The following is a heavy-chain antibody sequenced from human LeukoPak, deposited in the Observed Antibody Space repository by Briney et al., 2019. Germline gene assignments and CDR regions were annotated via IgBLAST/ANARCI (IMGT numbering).Heavy chain of an antibody. CDR3: GREIGAAFDP. CDR2: TYYRSKRFN. J-gene: IGHJ5*02. D-gene: IGHD6-13*01. V-gene: IGHV6-1*01. Sequence: SQTLSLTCAISGDTVSSNSAAWPWSRQSPSRGLEWLGRTYYRSKRFNDYAVSVKSRITINPDTSKNQFSLHLNSVTPEDTAVYYCGREIGAAFDPWGQGTLVTVSS. CDR1: GDTVSSNSAA.